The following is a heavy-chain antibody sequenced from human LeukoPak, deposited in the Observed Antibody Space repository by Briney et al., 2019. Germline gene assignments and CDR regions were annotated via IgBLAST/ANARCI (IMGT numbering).Heavy chain of an antibody. CDR3: ARMGGVAGSDY. V-gene: IGHV1-69*06. J-gene: IGHJ4*02. Sequence: SVKVSCKAFGGTLSSYAISWGRQGPGQRVGWMGGIIPIFGTANYAQKFQGRVTITADKSTSTAYMELSSLRSEDTAVYYCARMGGVAGSDYWGQGTLVTVSS. CDR2: IIPIFGTA. CDR1: GGTLSSYA. D-gene: IGHD6-19*01.